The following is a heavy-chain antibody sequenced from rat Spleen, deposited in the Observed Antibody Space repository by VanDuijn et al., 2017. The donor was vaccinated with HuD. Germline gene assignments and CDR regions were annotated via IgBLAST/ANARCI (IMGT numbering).Heavy chain of an antibody. D-gene: IGHD4-3*01. V-gene: IGHV5S23*01. Sequence: EVQLVESGGGLVQPGRSLKLSCAASSFTFSNYDMAWVRQAPTKGLEWVASIRPGGSNTYYRDSVKGRFTVSRDNAESTLYLQMDSLRSEDTATYYCARHNSGYGYFDYWGQGVMVTVSS. CDR2: IRPGGSNT. CDR3: ARHNSGYGYFDY. CDR1: SFTFSNYD. J-gene: IGHJ2*01.